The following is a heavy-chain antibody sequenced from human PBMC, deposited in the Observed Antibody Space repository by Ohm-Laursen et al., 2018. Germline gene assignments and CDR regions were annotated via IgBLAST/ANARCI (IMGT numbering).Heavy chain of an antibody. CDR2: IWSDGSYI. V-gene: IGHV3-33*01. D-gene: IGHD2-8*01. CDR1: GFTLTTYG. Sequence: SLRLSCAASGFTLTTYGMHWVRQAPGKGLEWVALIWSDGSYIYYGDSVKGRFTISRDNSKNMLYLQMNSLRAEDTAVYYCARSRPCSGNDVCTPGYYYYGMDFWGQGTTVTVSS. J-gene: IGHJ6*02. CDR3: ARSRPCSGNDVCTPGYYYYGMDF.